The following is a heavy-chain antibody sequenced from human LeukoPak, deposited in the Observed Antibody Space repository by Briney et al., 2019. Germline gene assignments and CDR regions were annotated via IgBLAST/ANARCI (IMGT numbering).Heavy chain of an antibody. CDR1: GFTFSSYS. CDR3: ARFATYGSGTYAFDY. V-gene: IGHV3-21*01. Sequence: PGGSLRLSCAASGFTFSSYSMNWVRQAPGKGLEWVSSISTSSSYIYYADSVKGRFTISRDNAKNSLYLQTNSLRAEDTAVYYCARFATYGSGTYAFDYWGQGTLVTVSS. D-gene: IGHD3-10*01. J-gene: IGHJ4*02. CDR2: ISTSSSYI.